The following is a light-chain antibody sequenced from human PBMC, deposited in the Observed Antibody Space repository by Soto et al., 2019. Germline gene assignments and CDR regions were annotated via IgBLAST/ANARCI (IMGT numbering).Light chain of an antibody. J-gene: IGKJ3*01. CDR3: QQYYSIPFT. Sequence: DIVMTQSPDSLAVSLGERATINCKSSRSVLYSSNNKNFLAWYQQKAGQPPKLLIYWTSTRESGVPDRFSGSGSETNFTLTISSLQAEDVAVYYCQQYYSIPFTFGPGTKVDIK. CDR2: WTS. CDR1: RSVLYSSNNKNF. V-gene: IGKV4-1*01.